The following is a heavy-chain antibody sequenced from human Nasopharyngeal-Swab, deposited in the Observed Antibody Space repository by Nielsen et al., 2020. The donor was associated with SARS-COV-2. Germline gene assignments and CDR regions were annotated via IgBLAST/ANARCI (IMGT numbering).Heavy chain of an antibody. V-gene: IGHV1-69*13. CDR1: GGTFSSYA. D-gene: IGHD2-2*01. Sequence: SVQVSCKASGGTFSSYAISWVRQAPAQGLEWMGGIIPIFGTANYAQKFQGRVTITADESTSTAYMELSSLRSEDTAVYYCARGVVVVPAAITYYYYYYMDVWGKGTTVTVSS. J-gene: IGHJ6*03. CDR3: ARGVVVVPAAITYYYYYYMDV. CDR2: IIPIFGTA.